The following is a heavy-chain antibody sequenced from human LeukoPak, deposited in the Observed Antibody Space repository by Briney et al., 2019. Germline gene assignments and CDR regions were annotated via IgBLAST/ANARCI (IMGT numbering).Heavy chain of an antibody. CDR1: GGTFSSYA. Sequence: SVKVSCKASGGTFSSYAISWVRQAPGQGLEWMGRIIPIFGTANYAQKFQGRVRITTDESTSTAYMELSSLRSEDTAVYYCARDSPYDSSGYDYWGQRTLVTVSS. D-gene: IGHD3-22*01. CDR2: IIPIFGTA. CDR3: ARDSPYDSSGYDY. J-gene: IGHJ4*02. V-gene: IGHV1-69*05.